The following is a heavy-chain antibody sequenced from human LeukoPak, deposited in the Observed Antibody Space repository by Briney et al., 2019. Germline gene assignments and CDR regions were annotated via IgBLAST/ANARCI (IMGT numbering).Heavy chain of an antibody. J-gene: IGHJ4*02. CDR2: ITGSGGIT. Sequence: PGGSLRLSCAASGFTFSSYAMSWVRQAPGNGLEWVSAITGSGGITYHADSVRGRFTISRDNSRETLYLQMDSLRVEDTAVYYCAKGSSSSRPYYFDYWGQGTLVTVSS. CDR3: AKGSSSSRPYYFDY. V-gene: IGHV3-23*01. CDR1: GFTFSSYA. D-gene: IGHD6-6*01.